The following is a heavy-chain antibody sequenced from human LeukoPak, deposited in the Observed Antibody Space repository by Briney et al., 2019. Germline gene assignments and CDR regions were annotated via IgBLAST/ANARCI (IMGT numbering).Heavy chain of an antibody. J-gene: IGHJ4*02. CDR2: ISSSSNIM. CDR1: GFTFSSYG. Sequence: GGSLRLSCAASGFTFSSYGMNWVRRAPGKGLEWVSYISSSSNIMNYADSVKGRFTTSRDNAKNSPYLQMNSLRAEDTAVYYCARGAQWPYWGQGTLVTVSS. D-gene: IGHD6-19*01. CDR3: ARGAQWPY. V-gene: IGHV3-48*01.